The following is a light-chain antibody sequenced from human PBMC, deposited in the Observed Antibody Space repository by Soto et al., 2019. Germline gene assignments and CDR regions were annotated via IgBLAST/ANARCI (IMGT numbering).Light chain of an antibody. J-gene: IGKJ4*01. CDR2: DAS. Sequence: EIVLTQSPTTLSLSPGERATLSCRASQSVSSYFAWYQQKPGQAPRLLIYDASTRAAGIPARFSGSGSGADFTLTISSLGPEDFAVYYCQQRSYWPLTFGGGTKVEIK. V-gene: IGKV3-11*01. CDR1: QSVSSY. CDR3: QQRSYWPLT.